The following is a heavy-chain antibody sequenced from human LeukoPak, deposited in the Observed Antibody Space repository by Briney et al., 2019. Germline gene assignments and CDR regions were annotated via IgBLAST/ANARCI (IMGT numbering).Heavy chain of an antibody. J-gene: IGHJ1*01. CDR1: GYTFTGYY. CDR2: INPNSGGT. Sequence: ASVTVSCKASGYTFTGYYMHWVRQAPGQGLEWMGWINPNSGGTNYAQKFQGRVTMTRDTSISTAYMELSRLRSDDTAVYYCARGPQPYYYDSSGHPEYFQHWGQGTLVTVSS. D-gene: IGHD3-22*01. CDR3: ARGPQPYYYDSSGHPEYFQH. V-gene: IGHV1-2*02.